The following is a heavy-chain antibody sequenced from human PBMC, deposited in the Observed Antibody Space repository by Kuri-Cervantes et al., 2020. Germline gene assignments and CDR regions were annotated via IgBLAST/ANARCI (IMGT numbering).Heavy chain of an antibody. CDR2: ISGSGGST. Sequence: GESLKISCAASGFTFSSYAMSWVRQAPGKGLEWVSAISGSGGSTYYADSVKGRFTISRDNSKNTLYLQMNSLRAEDTAVYYCAKGPWWSGWDGDGFDPWGQGTLVTVSS. D-gene: IGHD6-19*01. CDR1: GFTFSSYA. V-gene: IGHV3-23*01. J-gene: IGHJ5*02. CDR3: AKGPWWSGWDGDGFDP.